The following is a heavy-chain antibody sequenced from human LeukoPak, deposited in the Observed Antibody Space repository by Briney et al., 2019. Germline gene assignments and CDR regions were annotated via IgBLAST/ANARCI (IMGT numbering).Heavy chain of an antibody. D-gene: IGHD3-16*02. CDR1: GGSFNDYY. CDR2: IYTSGST. Sequence: SETLSLTCAVYGGSFNDYYWSWIRQPAGKGLEWIGRIYTSGSTNYNPSLKSRVTMSVDTSKNQFSLKLSSVTAADTAVYYCARVIGTYYFDYWGQGTLVTVPS. J-gene: IGHJ4*02. CDR3: ARVIGTYYFDY. V-gene: IGHV4-59*10.